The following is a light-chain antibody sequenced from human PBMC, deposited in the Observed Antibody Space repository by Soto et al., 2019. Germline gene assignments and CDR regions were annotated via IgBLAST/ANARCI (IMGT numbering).Light chain of an antibody. CDR1: DSNLGRNY. CDR3: GSWDNNLRADV. V-gene: IGLV1-51*01. J-gene: IGLJ1*01. CDR2: DNV. Sequence: QPVLTQPPSVSATPGQKVTISCSGSDSNLGRNYVSWYQQLPGTAPRLLIYDNVYRFSGIPARFSASKSGTSATLGIAGLQPGDEGDYYCGSWDNNLRADVFGTGTKLTVL.